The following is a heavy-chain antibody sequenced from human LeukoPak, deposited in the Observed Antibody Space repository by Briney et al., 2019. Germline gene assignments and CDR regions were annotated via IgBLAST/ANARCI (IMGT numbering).Heavy chain of an antibody. CDR2: IYYSGST. CDR1: GGSFSGYY. V-gene: IGHV4-31*11. CDR3: ARLGYSGYQDPYYFDY. J-gene: IGHJ4*02. Sequence: SETLSLTCAAYGGSFSGYYWSWIRQHPGKGLEWIGYIYYSGSTYYNPSLKSRVTISVDTSKNQFSLKLSSVTAADAAVYYCARLGYSGYQDPYYFDYWGQGTLVTVSS. D-gene: IGHD5-12*01.